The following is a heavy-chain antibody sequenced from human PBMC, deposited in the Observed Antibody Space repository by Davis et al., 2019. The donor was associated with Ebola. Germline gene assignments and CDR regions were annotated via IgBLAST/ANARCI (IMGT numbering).Heavy chain of an antibody. CDR3: ARDSGTGYSSSWYRGWFDP. CDR2: IIPILGIA. D-gene: IGHD6-13*01. CDR1: RGTFSSYA. J-gene: IGHJ5*02. V-gene: IGHV1-69*04. Sequence: SVKVSCKASRGTFSSYAISWVRQAPGQGLEWMGRIIPILGIANYAQKFQGRVTITADKSTSTAYMELSSLRSEDTAVYYCARDSGTGYSSSWYRGWFDPWGQGTLVTVSS.